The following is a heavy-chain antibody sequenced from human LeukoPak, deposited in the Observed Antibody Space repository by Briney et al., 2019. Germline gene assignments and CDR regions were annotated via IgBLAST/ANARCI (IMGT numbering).Heavy chain of an antibody. CDR2: IYENDEK. J-gene: IGHJ3*02. CDR1: GFSLSTGRAG. CDR3: AHRHRGVASDI. V-gene: IGHV2-5*01. Sequence: KESGPTLVKPTQTLRLTCTFSGFSLSTGRAGVGWIRRPPGKALEWLGVIYENDEKLYSSSLQNRLSITKDTSRNQVVLTMASIDPVYTATYYCAHRHRGVASDIWGQGTMVTVSS. D-gene: IGHD2-15*01.